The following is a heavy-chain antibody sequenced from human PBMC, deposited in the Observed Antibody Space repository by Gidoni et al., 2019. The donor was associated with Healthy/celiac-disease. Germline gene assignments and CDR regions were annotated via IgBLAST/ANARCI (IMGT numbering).Heavy chain of an antibody. Sequence: EVQLVETGGGLIQPGGSLRLSCAASGFTFSSNYMGWVRQAPGKGLEWVSVIYCGGSTYYADSVKGRFTISRDNSKNTLYLQMNSLRAEDTAVYYCARNANYYDGSGYRYFDLWGRGTLVTVSS. CDR3: ARNANYYDGSGYRYFDL. J-gene: IGHJ2*01. CDR2: IYCGGST. D-gene: IGHD3-22*01. V-gene: IGHV3-53*02. CDR1: GFTFSSNY.